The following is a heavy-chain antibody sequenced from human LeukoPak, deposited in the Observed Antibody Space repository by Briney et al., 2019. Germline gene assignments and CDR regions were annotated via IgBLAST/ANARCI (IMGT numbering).Heavy chain of an antibody. CDR3: ARDYGGGWYQIDY. CDR2: ISYSGST. Sequence: SETLSLTCTVSGGSTSSYYWSWLRQPPGKGLEWIGYISYSGSTNYNPSLKSRLTISLDTSKRQFSLNLNSVTVADTALYYCARDYGGGWYQIDYWGQGTLVTVSS. V-gene: IGHV4-59*12. J-gene: IGHJ4*02. D-gene: IGHD6-19*01. CDR1: GGSTSSYY.